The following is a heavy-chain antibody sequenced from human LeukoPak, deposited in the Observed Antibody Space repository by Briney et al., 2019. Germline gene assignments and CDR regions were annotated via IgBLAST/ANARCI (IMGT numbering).Heavy chain of an antibody. CDR2: INHSGST. Sequence: PSETLSHTCAVYGGSFSGYYWSWIRQPPGKGLEWIGEINHSGSTNYNPSLKSRVTISVDTSKNQFSLKLSSVTAADTAVYYCARGAPGIAAAGTPTNFDYWGQGTLVTVSS. D-gene: IGHD6-13*01. CDR1: GGSFSGYY. V-gene: IGHV4-34*01. CDR3: ARGAPGIAAAGTPTNFDY. J-gene: IGHJ4*02.